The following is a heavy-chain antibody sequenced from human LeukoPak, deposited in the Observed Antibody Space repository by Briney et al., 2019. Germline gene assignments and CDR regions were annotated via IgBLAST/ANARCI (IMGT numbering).Heavy chain of an antibody. CDR3: ARSTYSSGRNWFDP. D-gene: IGHD6-19*01. CDR2: IYHSGST. V-gene: IGHV4-38-2*02. Sequence: SETLSLTCTVSGYSISSGYYWGWIRQPPGKGLEWIGSIYHSGSTYYNPSLKSRVTISVDTSKNQFSLKLSSVTAADTAVYYCARSTYSSGRNWFDPWGQGTLDTVSS. CDR1: GYSISSGYY. J-gene: IGHJ5*02.